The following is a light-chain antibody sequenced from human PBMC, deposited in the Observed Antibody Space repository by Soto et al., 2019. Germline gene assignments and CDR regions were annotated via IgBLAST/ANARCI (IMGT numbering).Light chain of an antibody. CDR1: SSDVGGYNY. CDR2: GVS. CDR3: SSFTGTTTLDV. V-gene: IGLV2-14*01. J-gene: IGLJ1*01. Sequence: QSVLTQPASVSGSPGQSITISCTGTSSDVGGYNYVSWYQQHPGKAPKLIIYGVSNRPSGVSNRFSGSKSGNTAFLTISGLQPEDEADYYCSSFTGTTTLDVFGTGTKATVL.